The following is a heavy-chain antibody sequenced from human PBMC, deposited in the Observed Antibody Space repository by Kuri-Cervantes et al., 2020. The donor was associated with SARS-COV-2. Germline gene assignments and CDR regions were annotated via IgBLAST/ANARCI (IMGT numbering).Heavy chain of an antibody. Sequence: GESLKISCAASGFTFDDYAIHWVRQAPGKALEWVSSISGSGSYIYYADSVKGRFTISRESGENSLNLHMNNLRGDDTAVYYCARVAGEGPIYYYYMDVWGKGTTVTVSS. J-gene: IGHJ6*03. D-gene: IGHD2-21*01. CDR1: GFTFDDYA. CDR3: ARVAGEGPIYYYYMDV. V-gene: IGHV3-21*01. CDR2: ISGSGSYI.